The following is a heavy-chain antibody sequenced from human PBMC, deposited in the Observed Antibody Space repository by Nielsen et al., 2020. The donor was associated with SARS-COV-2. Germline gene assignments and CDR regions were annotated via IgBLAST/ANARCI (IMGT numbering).Heavy chain of an antibody. D-gene: IGHD5-24*01. Sequence: SETLSLTCTVSGDSISSGGYYWSWIRQHPGKGLEWIGYIYYSGSTYYNPSLKSRVTISVDTSKNQFSLKLSSVTAADTAVYYCARGEMATIGDYWGQGTLVTVSS. CDR1: GDSISSGGYY. CDR3: ARGEMATIGDY. J-gene: IGHJ4*02. V-gene: IGHV4-31*03. CDR2: IYYSGST.